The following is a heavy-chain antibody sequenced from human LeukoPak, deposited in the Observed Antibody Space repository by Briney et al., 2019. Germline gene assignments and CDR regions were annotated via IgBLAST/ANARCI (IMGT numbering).Heavy chain of an antibody. J-gene: IGHJ4*02. CDR1: GFTFSSYW. D-gene: IGHD6-13*01. CDR2: IKQDGSEK. Sequence: GGSLRLSCAASGFTFSSYWMSWVRQAPGKGLEWVANIKQDGSEKYYVESVKGRFTISRDNSKNTLYLQMNSLTVEDTAVYYCARSQSSSLIDYWGQGTLVTVSS. CDR3: ARSQSSSLIDY. V-gene: IGHV3-7*01.